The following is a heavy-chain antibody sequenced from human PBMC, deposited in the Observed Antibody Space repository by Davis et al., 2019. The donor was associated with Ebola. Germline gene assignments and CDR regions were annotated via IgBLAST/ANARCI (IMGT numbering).Heavy chain of an antibody. V-gene: IGHV3-21*04. J-gene: IGHJ6*03. D-gene: IGHD3-3*02. Sequence: PGGSLRLSCAASGFTFSSYSMNWVRQAPGKGLEWVSPISSSSSYIYYADSVKGRFTISRDNSKNSLYLQMNSLRAEDTAVYYCAKDVAIFGVDIRGMENCYMDVWGKGTTVTVSS. CDR3: AKDVAIFGVDIRGMENCYMDV. CDR2: ISSSSSYI. CDR1: GFTFSSYS.